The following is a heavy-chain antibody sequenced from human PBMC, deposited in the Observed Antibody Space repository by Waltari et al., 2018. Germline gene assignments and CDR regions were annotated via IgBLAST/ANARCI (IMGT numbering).Heavy chain of an antibody. J-gene: IGHJ4*02. CDR3: ARVKANYGDYVAFLFDY. CDR2: MNPNSGKT. D-gene: IGHD4-17*01. CDR1: GYTFTSYD. Sequence: QVQLVQSGAEVKKPGASVKVSCKASGYTFTSYDINWVRQATGQGLEWMGWMNPNSGKTGYAQKFQGRVTMTRNTSISTAYMELSSLRSEDTAVYYCARVKANYGDYVAFLFDYWGQGTLVTVSS. V-gene: IGHV1-8*01.